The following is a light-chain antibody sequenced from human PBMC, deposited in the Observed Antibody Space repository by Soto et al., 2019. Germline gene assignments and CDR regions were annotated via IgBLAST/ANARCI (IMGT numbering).Light chain of an antibody. CDR3: QQSYSTPRS. Sequence: DIQMTQSPSTLSGSVGDRVTITCRASQTISSWLAWYQQKPGKAPKLLIYKASTLKSGVPSRFSGSGSGTDFTLTTSSLQPEDFATYYCQQSYSTPRSFGQGTRLEIK. V-gene: IGKV1-5*03. CDR1: QTISSW. J-gene: IGKJ5*01. CDR2: KAS.